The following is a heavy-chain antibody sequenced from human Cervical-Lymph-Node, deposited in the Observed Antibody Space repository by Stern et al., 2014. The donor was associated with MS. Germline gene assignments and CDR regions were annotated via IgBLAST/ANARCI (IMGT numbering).Heavy chain of an antibody. CDR1: GDSLSISSSY. CDR2: IFFSGNT. V-gene: IGHV4-39*01. CDR3: ARQPPSIGTALDY. Sequence: QLQLQESGPGLVKPSETLSLTCTVAGDSLSISSSYLGWIRQPPGKGLEWIGNIFFSGNTYYTPSLKSRVTIPVDTPKTLFSLQLPSVTAADTAVYYCARQPPSIGTALDYWGQGTLVTVSS. D-gene: IGHD6-13*01. J-gene: IGHJ4*02.